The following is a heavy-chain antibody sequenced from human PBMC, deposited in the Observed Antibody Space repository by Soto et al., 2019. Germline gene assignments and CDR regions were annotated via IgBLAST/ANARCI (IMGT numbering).Heavy chain of an antibody. V-gene: IGHV4-34*01. D-gene: IGHD2-15*01. CDR2: INPSGST. CDR3: ARRGRYCSGRNSCYYYFDS. CDR1: KWTVSDYF. J-gene: IGHJ4*02. Sequence: TLSLTCCFNKWTVSDYFWSWIHPIPGKGLEWIGEINPSGSTSNNPSLKSRVTLSIDTSKNQFSLRSSSVTAADMAVYYCARRGRYCSGRNSCYYYFDSWVQGTLVNFAS.